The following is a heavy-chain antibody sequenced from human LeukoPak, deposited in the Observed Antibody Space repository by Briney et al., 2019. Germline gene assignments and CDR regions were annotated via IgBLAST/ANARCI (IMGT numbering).Heavy chain of an antibody. CDR1: GFTFSSHA. CDR2: IDISGDYA. D-gene: IGHD4-17*01. Sequence: GGSLRLSCAASGFTFSSHAMCWVRQAPGRGLEWVSSIDISGDYAHYADSVKGRFTISRDNSKNTLYLQMDSLRAEDSAVYYCANEIRPNDYWGQGTLVTVSS. J-gene: IGHJ4*02. V-gene: IGHV3-23*01. CDR3: ANEIRPNDY.